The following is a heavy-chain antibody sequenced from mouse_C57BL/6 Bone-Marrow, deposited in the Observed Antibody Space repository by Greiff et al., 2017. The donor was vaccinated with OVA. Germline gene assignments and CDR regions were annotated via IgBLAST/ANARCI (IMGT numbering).Heavy chain of an antibody. CDR3: ARESLWWWDYSFAY. CDR2: IYPRSGNT. V-gene: IGHV1-81*01. D-gene: IGHD1-1*02. Sequence: QVQLHQSGAELARPGASVKLSCKASGYTFTSYGISWVKQRTGQGLEWIGVIYPRSGNTYYNEKFKGKATLTADKSSSTADMHLNSLTTADSAIYYCARESLWWWDYSFAYWGQGTLVTVSA. CDR1: GYTFTSYG. J-gene: IGHJ3*01.